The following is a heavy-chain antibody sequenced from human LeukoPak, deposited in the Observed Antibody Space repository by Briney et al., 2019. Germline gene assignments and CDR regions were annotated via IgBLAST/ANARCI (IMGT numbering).Heavy chain of an antibody. CDR1: GFTFSSYA. Sequence: GGSLRLSCAASGFTFSSYAMSWVRQAPGKGLEWVSSIGRSDIYIHYADSVKGRFTISRDNAENSLYLQMNSLRAEDTAVYYCARDSGYDSSGYNHYFDSWGQGTPVTVSS. V-gene: IGHV3-21*01. CDR3: ARDSGYDSSGYNHYFDS. D-gene: IGHD3-22*01. J-gene: IGHJ4*02. CDR2: IGRSDIYI.